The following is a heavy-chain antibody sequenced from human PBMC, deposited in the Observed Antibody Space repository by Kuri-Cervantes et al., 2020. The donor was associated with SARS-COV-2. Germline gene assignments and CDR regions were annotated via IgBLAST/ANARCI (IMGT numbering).Heavy chain of an antibody. V-gene: IGHV1-46*01. D-gene: IGHD3-10*01. Sequence: SVKVSCKASGYTFTSYYMHWVRQAPGQGLEWMGIINPSGGSTSYAQKFQGRVTMTRDTSTSTVYMEVSSLRSEDTAVYYCARPSYYGSGGYYNPFDYWGQGTLVTVSS. CDR2: INPSGGST. CDR1: GYTFTSYY. J-gene: IGHJ4*02. CDR3: ARPSYYGSGGYYNPFDY.